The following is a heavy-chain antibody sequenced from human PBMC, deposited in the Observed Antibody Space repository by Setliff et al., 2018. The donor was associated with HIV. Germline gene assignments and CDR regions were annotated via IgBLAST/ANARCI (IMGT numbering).Heavy chain of an antibody. CDR3: ARVPVAGANWFDP. CDR1: GGSISSGSDY. CDR2: VSQSGST. Sequence: PSETLSLTCSVSGGSISSGSDYWGWIRQPPGKGLEWIGSVSQSGSTYYNPSLKSRITISVDRSKNLFSLRLISVTAADQGVYYCARVPVAGANWFDPWGLGTLVTVSS. D-gene: IGHD2-21*01. J-gene: IGHJ5*02. V-gene: IGHV4-39*01.